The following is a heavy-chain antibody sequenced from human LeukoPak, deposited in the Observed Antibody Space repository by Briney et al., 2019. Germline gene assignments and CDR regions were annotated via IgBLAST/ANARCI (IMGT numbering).Heavy chain of an antibody. D-gene: IGHD6-13*01. V-gene: IGHV4-59*01. Sequence: MTSETLSLTCTVSGGSISSYYWSWIRQPPGKGLEWIGYIYYSGSTNYNPSLKSRVTISVDTSKNQFSLKLSSVTAADTAVYYCARDTGYSSSWDAWYFDLWGRGTLVTVSS. CDR1: GGSISSYY. CDR3: ARDTGYSSSWDAWYFDL. CDR2: IYYSGST. J-gene: IGHJ2*01.